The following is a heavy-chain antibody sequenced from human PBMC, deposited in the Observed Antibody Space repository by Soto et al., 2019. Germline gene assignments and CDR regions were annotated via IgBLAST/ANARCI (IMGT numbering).Heavy chain of an antibody. CDR3: ARMATVTFGWFDP. V-gene: IGHV1-69*12. J-gene: IGHJ5*02. CDR1: GGTFSSYA. CDR2: IIPIFGTA. Sequence: QVHLVQSGAEVKKPGSSVKVACKASGGTFSSYAISWVRQAPGQGIEWMGGIIPIFGTANYAQKFQDRVTITADESTRTAYMELSSLRSEDTAVYYCARMATVTFGWFDPWGQGTLVTVSS. D-gene: IGHD4-17*01.